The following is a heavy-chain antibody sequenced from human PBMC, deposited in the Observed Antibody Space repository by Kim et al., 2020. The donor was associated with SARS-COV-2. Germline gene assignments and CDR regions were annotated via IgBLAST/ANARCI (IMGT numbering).Heavy chain of an antibody. D-gene: IGHD3-22*01. CDR3: ARRLQYYYDSSGSPFDS. CDR1: GGSISSSSYY. Sequence: SETLSLTCTVSGGSISSSSYYWGWIRQPPGKGLEWIGSIYYSGSTYYNPSLKSRVTISVDTSKNQFSLKLSSVTAADTAVYYCARRLQYYYDSSGSPFDSWGQGTLVTVSS. CDR2: IYYSGST. V-gene: IGHV4-39*01. J-gene: IGHJ4*02.